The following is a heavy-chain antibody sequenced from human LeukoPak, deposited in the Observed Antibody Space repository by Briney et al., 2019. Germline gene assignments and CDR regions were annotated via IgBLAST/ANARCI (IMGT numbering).Heavy chain of an antibody. Sequence: SETLSLTCTVSGGSIGSSSYYWGWIRQPPGKGLEWIGSIFRTGSTYYSASLKSRVSISVDTSKNHIALKLTSVTAADTAVYFCARRVGFYGSGSLNYFDPWGQESWSASP. J-gene: IGHJ5*02. V-gene: IGHV4-39*02. CDR3: ARRVGFYGSGSLNYFDP. D-gene: IGHD3-10*01. CDR1: GGSIGSSSYY. CDR2: IFRTGST.